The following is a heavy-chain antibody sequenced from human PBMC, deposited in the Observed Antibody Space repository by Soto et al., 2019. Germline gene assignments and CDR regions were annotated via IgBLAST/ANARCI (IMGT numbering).Heavy chain of an antibody. CDR3: ARVAPYCGGDCYRGYYYGMDV. J-gene: IGHJ6*02. D-gene: IGHD2-21*02. V-gene: IGHV3-74*01. CDR2: INSDGSST. Sequence: EVQLVESGGGLVQPGGSLRLSCAASGFTFSSYWMHWFRQAPGKGLVWVSRINSDGSSTSYADSVKGRFTISRDNAKNTLYLQMNSLRAEDTAVYYCARVAPYCGGDCYRGYYYGMDVWGQGTTVTVSS. CDR1: GFTFSSYW.